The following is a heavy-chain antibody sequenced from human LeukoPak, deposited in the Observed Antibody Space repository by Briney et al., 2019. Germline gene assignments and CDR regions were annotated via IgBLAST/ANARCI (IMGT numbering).Heavy chain of an antibody. D-gene: IGHD3-10*01. V-gene: IGHV3-30*18. CDR3: AKGTMVRGVIDY. Sequence: GGSLRLSCAASGFTFSSYGMHWVRQAPGKGLEWVAVISYDGSNKYYADSVKGRFTISRDNSKNTLYLQMNSPRAEDTAVYYCAKGTMVRGVIDYWGQGTLVTVSS. CDR1: GFTFSSYG. J-gene: IGHJ4*02. CDR2: ISYDGSNK.